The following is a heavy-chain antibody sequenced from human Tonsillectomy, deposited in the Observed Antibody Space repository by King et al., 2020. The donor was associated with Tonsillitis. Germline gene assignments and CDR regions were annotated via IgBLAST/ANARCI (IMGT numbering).Heavy chain of an antibody. J-gene: IGHJ4*02. Sequence: QLVQSGAEVKKPGASVKVSCKASGYAFTSYGISWVRQAPGEGLEWMGWISVYNGDTNYAQKFQGRVTLTTDKSTSTAYMELRSLRSDDTAVYYCARPVSSGYYGVWGQGTLVTVSS. CDR1: GYAFTSYG. V-gene: IGHV1-18*04. D-gene: IGHD3-22*01. CDR3: ARPVSSGYYGV. CDR2: ISVYNGDT.